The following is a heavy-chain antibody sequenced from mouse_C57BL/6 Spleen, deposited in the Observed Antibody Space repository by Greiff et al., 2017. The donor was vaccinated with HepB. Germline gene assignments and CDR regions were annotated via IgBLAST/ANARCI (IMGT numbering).Heavy chain of an antibody. Sequence: EVMLVESGGGLVKPGGSLKLSCAASGFTFSDYGMHWVRQAPEKGLEWVAYISSGSSTIYYAATVKGRFTISRDNAKNTLFLQMTSLRSEDTAMYYCARQEGQGFAYWGQGTLVTVSA. CDR3: ARQEGQGFAY. V-gene: IGHV5-17*01. CDR2: ISSGSSTI. D-gene: IGHD3-3*01. J-gene: IGHJ3*01. CDR1: GFTFSDYG.